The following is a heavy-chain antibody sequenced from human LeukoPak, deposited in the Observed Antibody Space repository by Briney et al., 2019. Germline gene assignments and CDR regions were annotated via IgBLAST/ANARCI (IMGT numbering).Heavy chain of an antibody. V-gene: IGHV3-74*01. Sequence: PGGSLRLSCAASGFTFSSYWMHWVRQAPGVGLVWVSRINSDGSIASYADSVKGRFTISRDNAKNTLSLQMSSLRAEDTAVYYCVRGYSGSFLDYWGQGTLVTVSS. D-gene: IGHD1-26*01. CDR3: VRGYSGSFLDY. CDR2: INSDGSIA. CDR1: GFTFSSYW. J-gene: IGHJ4*02.